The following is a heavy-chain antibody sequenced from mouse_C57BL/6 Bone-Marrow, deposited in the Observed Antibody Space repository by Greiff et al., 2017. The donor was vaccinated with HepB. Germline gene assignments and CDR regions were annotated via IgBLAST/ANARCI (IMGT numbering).Heavy chain of an antibody. J-gene: IGHJ4*01. CDR2: INPNNGGT. V-gene: IGHV1-26*01. CDR1: GYTFTDYY. CDR3: ARNPYGYDAMDY. Sequence: VQLQQSGPELVKPGASVKISCKASGYTFTDYYMNWVKQSHGKSLEWIGDINPNNGGTSYNQKFKGKATLTVDKSSSTAYMELRSLTSEDSAVYYCARNPYGYDAMDYWGQGTSVTVSS. D-gene: IGHD1-1*02.